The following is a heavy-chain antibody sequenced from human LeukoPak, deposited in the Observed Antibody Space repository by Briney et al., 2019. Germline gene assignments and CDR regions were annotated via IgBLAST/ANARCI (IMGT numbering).Heavy chain of an antibody. CDR3: ANDAFDI. CDR2: IYYSGST. J-gene: IGHJ3*02. V-gene: IGHV4-39*07. CDR1: GGSISSSSYY. Sequence: SETLSLTCTVSGGSISSSSYYWGWIRQPPGKGLEWIGSIYYSGSTYYNPSLKSRVTISVDTSKNQFSLKLSSVTAADTAVYYCANDAFDIWGQGTMVTVSS.